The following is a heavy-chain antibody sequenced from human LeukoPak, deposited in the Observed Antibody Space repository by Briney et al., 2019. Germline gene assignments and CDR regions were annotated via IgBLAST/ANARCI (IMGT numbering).Heavy chain of an antibody. CDR2: IYYSGNT. CDR1: GGSFSTYY. Sequence: PSETLSLTCTVSGGSFSTYYWSWIRQPPGKGLEWIGCIYYSGNTNYNPSLKSRVTISVDTSKNQFSLSLNSVTAADTAVYYCARTITIRGLIFDYWGQGTLVTVSS. D-gene: IGHD3-10*01. J-gene: IGHJ4*02. V-gene: IGHV4-59*01. CDR3: ARTITIRGLIFDY.